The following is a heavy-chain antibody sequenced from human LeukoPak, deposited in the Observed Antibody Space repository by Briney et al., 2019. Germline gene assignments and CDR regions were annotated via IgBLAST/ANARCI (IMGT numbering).Heavy chain of an antibody. J-gene: IGHJ4*02. Sequence: GGSLRLSCAASGFTFTKYWMTWVRRAPGKGLEWVGNIKQDGSDKNYMDSVKGRFTISRDNSKNTLYLQMNSLRAEDTAVYYCAKETPAVHRGDFDYWGQGTLVTVSS. D-gene: IGHD2-2*01. CDR3: AKETPAVHRGDFDY. CDR2: IKQDGSDK. CDR1: GFTFTKYW. V-gene: IGHV3-7*03.